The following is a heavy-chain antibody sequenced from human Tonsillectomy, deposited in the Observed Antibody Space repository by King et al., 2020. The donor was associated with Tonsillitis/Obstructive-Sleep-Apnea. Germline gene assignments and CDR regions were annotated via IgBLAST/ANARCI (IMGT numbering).Heavy chain of an antibody. V-gene: IGHV4-59*01. D-gene: IGHD2-15*01. Sequence: VQLQESGPGLVKPSETLSLTCAISGGSINNNFWSWLRPPPGKGLEWIGYIYDSGSANYNPSLKSRVTISVDTSKNQFSLTVRSVTAADTAVYYCARAIVAPATTHFDSWGQGTLVTVSS. CDR2: IYDSGSA. CDR1: GGSINNNF. CDR3: ARAIVAPATTHFDS. J-gene: IGHJ4*02.